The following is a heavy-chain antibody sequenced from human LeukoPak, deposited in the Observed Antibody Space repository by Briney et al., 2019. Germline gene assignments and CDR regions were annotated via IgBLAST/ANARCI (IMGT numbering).Heavy chain of an antibody. Sequence: GGSLRLSCAASGFTFSSYAMSWVRQAPGKGLEWVSAISGSGGSTYYADSVKGRFTISRDNSKNTLYLQMNSLRAEDTAVYYCARTDLTMIVVANIDHWGQGTLVTVSS. CDR3: ARTDLTMIVVANIDH. V-gene: IGHV3-23*01. J-gene: IGHJ4*02. CDR2: ISGSGGST. CDR1: GFTFSSYA. D-gene: IGHD3-22*01.